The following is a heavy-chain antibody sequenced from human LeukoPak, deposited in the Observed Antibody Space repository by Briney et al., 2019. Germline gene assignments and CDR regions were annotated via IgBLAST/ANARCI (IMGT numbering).Heavy chain of an antibody. CDR1: GYTFVNYG. D-gene: IGHD3-10*01. V-gene: IGHV1-18*01. Sequence: GASVKVSCKASGYTFVNYGISWVRQAPGQGLEWMGWISSYSGNTNYAQRLQGRVTVTTDTSTNTVYMELRSLRSDDTAVYYCARDPGMIRAVIIDFWGQGTLVTVSS. CDR3: ARDPGMIRAVIIDF. CDR2: ISSYSGNT. J-gene: IGHJ4*02.